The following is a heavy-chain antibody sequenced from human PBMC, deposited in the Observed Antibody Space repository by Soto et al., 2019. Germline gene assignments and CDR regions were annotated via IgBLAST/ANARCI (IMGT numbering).Heavy chain of an antibody. D-gene: IGHD5-12*01. J-gene: IGHJ4*02. V-gene: IGHV3-23*01. CDR3: AKDTGWLQLFAY. CDR2: ISGSGGST. Sequence: GGSLRLSCAASGFTFSSYAMSWVRQAPGKGLEWVSAISGSGGSTYYADSVKGRFTISRDNSKNTLYLQMNSLRAEDTAVYYSAKDTGWLQLFAYWGQGTLVTGSS. CDR1: GFTFSSYA.